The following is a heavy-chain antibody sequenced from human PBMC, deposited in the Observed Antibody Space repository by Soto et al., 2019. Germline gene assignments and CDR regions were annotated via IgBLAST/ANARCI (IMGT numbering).Heavy chain of an antibody. CDR2: IYYSGST. V-gene: IGHV4-61*01. J-gene: IGHJ6*02. D-gene: IGHD2-2*02. CDR3: ARGTGYCSSTSCYTLYYYYYGMDV. Sequence: SETLSLTCTVSGGSVSSGSYYWSWIRQPPGKGLEWIGYIYYSGSTNYNPSLKSRVTISVDTSKDQFSLKLSSVTAADTAVYYCARGTGYCSSTSCYTLYYYYYGMDVWGQGTTVTVSS. CDR1: GGSVSSGSYY.